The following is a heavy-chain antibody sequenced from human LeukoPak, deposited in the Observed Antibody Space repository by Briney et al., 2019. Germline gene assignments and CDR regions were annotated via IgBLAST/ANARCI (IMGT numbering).Heavy chain of an antibody. J-gene: IGHJ3*02. V-gene: IGHV3-11*01. Sequence: KPGGSLRLSCAASGFTFSDYYMSWIRQAPGKGLEWVSYITSSGSTIYYADSMKGRFTISRDNAKHSLFLQLDSLRAGDTAVYYCARIGRPAAFDIWGQGTLVIVSS. CDR2: ITSSGSTI. CDR3: ARIGRPAAFDI. CDR1: GFTFSDYY.